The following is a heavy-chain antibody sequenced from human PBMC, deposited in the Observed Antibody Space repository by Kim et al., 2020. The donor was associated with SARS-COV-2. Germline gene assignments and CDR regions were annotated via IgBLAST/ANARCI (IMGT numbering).Heavy chain of an antibody. Sequence: QKFQGRVTITAEKSASTAYMELSSLRSEDTAVYYCARDPPEAAKLVVSDYWGQGTLVTVSS. V-gene: IGHV1-69*04. J-gene: IGHJ4*02. D-gene: IGHD3-22*01. CDR3: ARDPPEAAKLVVSDY.